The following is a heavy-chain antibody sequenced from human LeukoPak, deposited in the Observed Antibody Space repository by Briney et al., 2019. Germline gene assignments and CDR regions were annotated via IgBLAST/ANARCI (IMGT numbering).Heavy chain of an antibody. CDR1: GYSISSGYY. CDR2: IYHSGST. J-gene: IGHJ5*02. CDR3: ARGQSYDSSADWFDP. V-gene: IGHV4-38-2*02. Sequence: PSETLSLTCTVSGYSISSGYYWGWIRQPPGKGLEWIGSIYHSGSTYYNPSLKSRVTISVDTSKNQFSLKLSSVTAADTAVYYCARGQSYDSSADWFDPWGQGTLVTVSS. D-gene: IGHD3-22*01.